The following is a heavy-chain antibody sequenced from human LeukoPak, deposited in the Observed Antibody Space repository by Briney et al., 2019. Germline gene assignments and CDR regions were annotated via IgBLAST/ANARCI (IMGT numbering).Heavy chain of an antibody. V-gene: IGHV1-69*01. D-gene: IGHD2/OR15-2a*01. Sequence: SVKVSCKASGGTFSSYAISWVRQAPGQGLEWMGGIIPIFGTANYAQKFQGRVTITADESTSTAYMELSSLRSEDTAVYYCARNNRPYYYYYGMDVWGKGTTVTVSS. CDR3: ARNNRPYYYYYGMDV. CDR2: IIPIFGTA. CDR1: GGTFSSYA. J-gene: IGHJ6*04.